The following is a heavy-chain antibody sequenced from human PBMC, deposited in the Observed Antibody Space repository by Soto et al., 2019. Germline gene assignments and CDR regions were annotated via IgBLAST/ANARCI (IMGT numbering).Heavy chain of an antibody. CDR1: GFTFTNHW. Sequence: EVEVVESGGRLVRPGGSLRLSCAASGFTFTNHWMHWVRQAPGKGLVWVSRINRYGSSVRYADSVKGRFIISRDNAKNTLYLQMNSLRGQDTAVYFCARESVSTLGMDVWGLGTTVIVSS. CDR3: ARESVSTLGMDV. V-gene: IGHV3-74*01. CDR2: INRYGSSV. J-gene: IGHJ6*02. D-gene: IGHD3-16*01.